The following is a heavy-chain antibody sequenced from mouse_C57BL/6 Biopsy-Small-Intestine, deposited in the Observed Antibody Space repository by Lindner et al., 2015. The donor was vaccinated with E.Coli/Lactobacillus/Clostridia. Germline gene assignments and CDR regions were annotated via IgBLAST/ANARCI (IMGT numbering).Heavy chain of an antibody. CDR2: IYPGDGDT. CDR1: GYAFSSYW. CDR3: ARANWDGH. V-gene: IGHV1-80*01. J-gene: IGHJ3*01. D-gene: IGHD4-1*01. Sequence: VQLQESGAELVKPGASVKISCKASGYAFSSYWMNWVKQRPGKGLEWIGQIYPGDGDTNYNGKFKGKATLTADKSSSTAYMQLSSLTSEDPAVYFCARANWDGHWGQGTLVTVSA.